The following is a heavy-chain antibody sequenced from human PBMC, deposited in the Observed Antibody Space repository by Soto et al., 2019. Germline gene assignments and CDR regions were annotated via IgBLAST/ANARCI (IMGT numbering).Heavy chain of an antibody. CDR1: GGSISSYY. V-gene: IGHV4-59*12. CDR3: AREVGEVDYSSSSDSFDI. Sequence: PSGTLSLTCTVSGGSISSYYWSWIRQPPGKGLEWIGYIYYSGSTNYNPSLKSRVTMSRDTSKNQFSLKLDSVTAADTAVYYCAREVGEVDYSSSSDSFDIWGQGTMVTVSS. J-gene: IGHJ3*02. CDR2: IYYSGST. D-gene: IGHD6-6*01.